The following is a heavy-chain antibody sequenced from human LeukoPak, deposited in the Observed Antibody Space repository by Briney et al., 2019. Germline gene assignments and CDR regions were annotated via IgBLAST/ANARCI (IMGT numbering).Heavy chain of an antibody. CDR1: GYTFTSYY. CDR3: ARAGSDGMDV. V-gene: IGHV1-8*01. J-gene: IGHJ6*02. Sequence: GASVTVSCTASGYTFTSYYINWVRQAPGQGLEWMGWMNPNSGNTGYAQKFQGRVTMTRNTSISTAYMELSSLRSEDTAVYYCARAGSDGMDVWGQGTTVTVSS. D-gene: IGHD6-19*01. CDR2: MNPNSGNT.